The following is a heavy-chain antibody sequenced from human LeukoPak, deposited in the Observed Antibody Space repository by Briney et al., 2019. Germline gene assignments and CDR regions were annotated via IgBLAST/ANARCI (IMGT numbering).Heavy chain of an antibody. CDR1: GGSTSSSSYY. V-gene: IGHV4-39*01. CDR3: ASQLGYYDFWSGYYTGNYFDY. J-gene: IGHJ4*02. D-gene: IGHD3-3*01. CDR2: IYYSGST. Sequence: SETLSLTCTVSGGSTSSSSYYWCWIRQPPGKGLEWIVSIYYSGSTYYNPALKSRVTISVDTSKNQFSLKLSSVTAADTAVYYCASQLGYYDFWSGYYTGNYFDYWGQGTLVTVSS.